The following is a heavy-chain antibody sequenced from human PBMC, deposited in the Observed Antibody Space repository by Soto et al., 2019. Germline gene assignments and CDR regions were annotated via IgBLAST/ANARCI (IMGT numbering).Heavy chain of an antibody. J-gene: IGHJ4*02. V-gene: IGHV4-31*03. CDR2: IYYSGST. CDR1: GGSISSGGYY. Sequence: SETLSLTCTVSGGSISSGGYYWSWIRQHPGKGLEWIGYIYYSGSTYYNPSLKSRVTISVDTSKNQFSLKLSSVTAADTAVYYCARYYYDSSGMYYFDYWGQGTLVTVSS. CDR3: ARYYYDSSGMYYFDY. D-gene: IGHD3-22*01.